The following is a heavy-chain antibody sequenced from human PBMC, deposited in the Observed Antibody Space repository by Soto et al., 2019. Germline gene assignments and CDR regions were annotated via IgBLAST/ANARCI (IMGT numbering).Heavy chain of an antibody. D-gene: IGHD1-26*01. J-gene: IGHJ4*02. V-gene: IGHV3-48*01. CDR1: GFSFSSYS. CDR3: ASIVGANLVPFDY. Sequence: GGSLRLSCAASGFSFSSYSLSWVRQAPGKGLEWVSYISSSSSTIYNADSVKGRFTISRDNAKNSLYLQMISLRAEDTAVYYCASIVGANLVPFDYWGQGALVTVSS. CDR2: ISSSSSTI.